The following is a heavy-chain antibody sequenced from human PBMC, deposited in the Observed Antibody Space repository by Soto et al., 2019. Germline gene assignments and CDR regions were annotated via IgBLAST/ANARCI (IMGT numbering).Heavy chain of an antibody. V-gene: IGHV4-39*01. CDR1: GGSVSSSIYY. CDR3: AGRRAGDYYFDY. Sequence: SETLSLTCTVSGGSVSSSIYYWGGIRQPPGKGLEWIGTIYYTGSTSYSPSLKSRVTISVDTSKTQFSLNLNSVTAADTAVYYCAGRRAGDYYFDYWGQGTLVTVSS. J-gene: IGHJ4*02. D-gene: IGHD1-26*01. CDR2: IYYTGST.